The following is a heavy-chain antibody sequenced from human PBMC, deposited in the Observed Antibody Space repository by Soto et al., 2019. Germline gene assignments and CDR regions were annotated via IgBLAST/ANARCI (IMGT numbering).Heavy chain of an antibody. CDR3: ASEGSGDHDLHY. D-gene: IGHD3-10*01. V-gene: IGHV3-33*01. CDR2: IWYDGSNK. CDR1: GFTFSRYG. Sequence: QVQLVESGGGVVQPGRSLRLSCAASGFTFSRYGMHWVRQAPGKGLEWVAVIWYDGSNKYYADSVKGRFTISRDNSKNTLYLQMNSLRDEDTAVYYGASEGSGDHDLHYWGQGTLVTVSS. J-gene: IGHJ4*02.